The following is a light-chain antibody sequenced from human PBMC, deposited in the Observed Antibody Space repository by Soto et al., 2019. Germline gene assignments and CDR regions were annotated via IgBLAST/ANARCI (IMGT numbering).Light chain of an antibody. J-gene: IGKJ1*01. CDR2: GAS. V-gene: IGKV3-20*01. CDR1: QSVIDNY. CDR3: QQYGSSPRT. Sequence: EIVLTQSPGTLSLSPGERATLSCRASQSVIDNYLAWYQQKPGQAPRLLIYGASSRATGIPDRFSGSGSGTDFTLTISRLETEDFAVCYCQQYGSSPRTFGQGTKVDIK.